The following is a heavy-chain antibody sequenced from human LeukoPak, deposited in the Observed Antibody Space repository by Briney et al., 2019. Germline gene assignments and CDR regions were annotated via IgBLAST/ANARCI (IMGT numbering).Heavy chain of an antibody. CDR3: ARGRNSWYLDSDFDY. CDR2: VYPGDSDT. D-gene: IGHD6-13*01. Sequence: GESLKISCQGSGYSFTTYWIGWVRQMPGKGLEWMGIVYPGDSDTRYSPSFQGQVTISADKSFSTAYLQWSSLKASDTAMYYCARGRNSWYLDSDFDYWGQGTLVTVSS. V-gene: IGHV5-51*01. J-gene: IGHJ4*02. CDR1: GYSFTTYW.